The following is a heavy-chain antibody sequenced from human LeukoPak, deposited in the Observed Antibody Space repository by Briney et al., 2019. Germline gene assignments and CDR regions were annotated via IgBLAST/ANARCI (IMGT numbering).Heavy chain of an antibody. CDR1: GGSISSSSYY. Sequence: PSETLSLTCTVSGGSISSSSYYWGWIRQPPRKGLERSGSIYYSGSTYYNPSLKSRVTISVDTSKNQFSLKLSSVTAADTAVYYCARHRSVAAAGSLNFDYWGQGTLVAVSS. CDR3: ARHRSVAAAGSLNFDY. D-gene: IGHD6-13*01. V-gene: IGHV4-39*01. CDR2: IYYSGST. J-gene: IGHJ4*02.